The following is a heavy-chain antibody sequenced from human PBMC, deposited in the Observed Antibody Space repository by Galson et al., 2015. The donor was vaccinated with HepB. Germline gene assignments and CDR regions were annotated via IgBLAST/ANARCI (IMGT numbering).Heavy chain of an antibody. J-gene: IGHJ4*02. CDR2: INAGNGNT. CDR1: GYNFITSA. V-gene: IGHV1-3*01. CDR3: ANSIRNYFDY. Sequence: SVKVSCKASGYNFITSAMQWARQAPGQRLEWMGWINAGNGNTRYSQKFQGGVTITRDTSASTVYLELSSLGSEDTAVYYCANSIRNYFDYWGQGTLVTVSS. D-gene: IGHD2-15*01.